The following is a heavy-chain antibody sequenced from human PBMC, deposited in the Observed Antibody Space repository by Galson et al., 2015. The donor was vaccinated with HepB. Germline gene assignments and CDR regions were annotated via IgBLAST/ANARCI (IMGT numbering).Heavy chain of an antibody. J-gene: IGHJ2*01. V-gene: IGHV6-1*01. CDR3: ARETVSITMIVVVNYWYFDL. D-gene: IGHD3-22*01. CDR1: GDSVSSNSAA. Sequence: CAISGDSVSSNSAAWNWIRQSPSRGLEWLGRTYYRSKWYNDYAVSVKSRITINPDTSKNQFSLQLNSVTPEDTAVYYCARETVSITMIVVVNYWYFDLWGRGTLVTVFS. CDR2: TYYRSKWYN.